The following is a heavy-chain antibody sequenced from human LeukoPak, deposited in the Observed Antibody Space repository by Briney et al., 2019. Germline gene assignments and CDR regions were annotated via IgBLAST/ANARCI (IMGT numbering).Heavy chain of an antibody. CDR1: GFTFDDYA. CDR2: ISGSGAST. J-gene: IGHJ6*03. D-gene: IGHD2-2*03. Sequence: GSLRLSCAASGFTFDDYAMHWVRQAPGKGLDWVSGISGSGASTYYADSVKGRCIVSRDNSKNTLHLQMNSLRAEDTAVYYCATHGSAHYYMDVWGKGTTVTISS. CDR3: ATHGSAHYYMDV. V-gene: IGHV3-23*01.